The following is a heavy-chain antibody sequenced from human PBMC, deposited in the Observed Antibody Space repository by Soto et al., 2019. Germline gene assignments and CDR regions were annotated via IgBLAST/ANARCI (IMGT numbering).Heavy chain of an antibody. Sequence: QEQLVQSGAEVKQPGASVKVSCKASGYTFTGYYIHWVRQAPGQGLEWMGWINPKSGDTKYAQKFQGRVTVTRDTSISTAYMELSRLRADDTAGYYCARSSGGYSYNGMDVWGQGTTVTVSS. J-gene: IGHJ6*02. V-gene: IGHV1-2*02. CDR1: GYTFTGYY. D-gene: IGHD1-26*01. CDR2: INPKSGDT. CDR3: ARSSGGYSYNGMDV.